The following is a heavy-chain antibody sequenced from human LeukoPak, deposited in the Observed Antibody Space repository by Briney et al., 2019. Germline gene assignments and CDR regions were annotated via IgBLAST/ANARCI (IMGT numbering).Heavy chain of an antibody. CDR3: TTDPWGYFDWLYYRNY. CDR1: GFAFSNAW. V-gene: IGHV3-15*07. D-gene: IGHD3-9*01. CDR2: IKSKTDGGTT. Sequence: GALLLSCAASGFAFSNAWMNWVRRAPGKGGEWGGRIKSKTDGGTTDYAPPVTGRFTISRDDSKNTLYLQMNSLKTEDTAVYYCTTDPWGYFDWLYYRNYWGQGTLVTVSS. J-gene: IGHJ4*02.